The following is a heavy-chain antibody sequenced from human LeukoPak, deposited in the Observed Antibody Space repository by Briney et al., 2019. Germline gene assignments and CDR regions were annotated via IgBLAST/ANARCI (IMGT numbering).Heavy chain of an antibody. CDR3: ARNSLYCGGDCYEVFDS. Sequence: GGSLRLSCAASGFTFSSYAMHWVRQAPGKGLEWVAVISYDGSNKYYADSVKGRFTISRDNSKNTLYLQMNSLRAEDTAVYYCARNSLYCGGDCYEVFDSWGQGTLVTVSS. D-gene: IGHD2-21*01. CDR1: GFTFSSYA. V-gene: IGHV3-30-3*01. J-gene: IGHJ4*02. CDR2: ISYDGSNK.